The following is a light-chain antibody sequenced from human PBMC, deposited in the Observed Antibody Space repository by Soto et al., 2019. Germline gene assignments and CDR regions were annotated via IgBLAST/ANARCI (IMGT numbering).Light chain of an antibody. CDR1: QTVTSY. V-gene: IGKV1-39*01. CDR2: AAS. J-gene: IGKJ1*01. CDR3: QQSYRFPKT. Sequence: DVQMTQSPSSLSASVGDSLTLTCRASQTVTSYLNWYQQKPGKAPKLLIYAASTLQSGVVSGFSGSESGTEFTLTIISLQPEDLAPYYCQQSYRFPKTFGRGTKGQVK.